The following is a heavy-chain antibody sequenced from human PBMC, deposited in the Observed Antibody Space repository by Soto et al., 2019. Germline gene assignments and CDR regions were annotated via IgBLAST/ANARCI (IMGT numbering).Heavy chain of an antibody. D-gene: IGHD3-9*01. CDR2: IYYSGST. V-gene: IGHV4-39*01. Sequence: PSEPLSLTRTVSGLSIRSSSYYCGWIRQPPGKGLEWIGSIYYSGSTHYNPSLKSRLTISVDMSKNQFSLKLSSVTAADTALYYCASGPFIDIVTGYSYFDYWGQGTLVTVSS. CDR3: ASGPFIDIVTGYSYFDY. CDR1: GLSIRSSSYY. J-gene: IGHJ4*02.